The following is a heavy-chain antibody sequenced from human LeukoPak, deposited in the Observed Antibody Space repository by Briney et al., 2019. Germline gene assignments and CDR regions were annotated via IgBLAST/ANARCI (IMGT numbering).Heavy chain of an antibody. CDR1: GGTFSSYA. CDR3: ARGAAVHYDSSLQLPVFDY. D-gene: IGHD3-22*01. Sequence: SVKLSCKASGGTFSSYAISWVRQAPGQGLEWMGGIIPIFGTANYAQKFQGRVTITTDESTSTAYMELSSLRSEDTAVYYCARGAAVHYDSSLQLPVFDYWGQGTLVTVSS. J-gene: IGHJ4*02. V-gene: IGHV1-69*05. CDR2: IIPIFGTA.